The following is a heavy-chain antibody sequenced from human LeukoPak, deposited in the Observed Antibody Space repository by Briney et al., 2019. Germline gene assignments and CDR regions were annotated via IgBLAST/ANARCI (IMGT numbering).Heavy chain of an antibody. Sequence: GGSLRLSCAASGFXFNKFYMGWVRQAPGKGREWVADIKQDGSERSYVDSVKGRFTISRDNAKNSLYLQLDSLRAEDTAVYYCARENYWKFDYWGQGTLVTVSS. D-gene: IGHD1-1*01. J-gene: IGHJ4*02. CDR3: ARENYWKFDY. CDR2: IKQDGSER. CDR1: GFXFNKFY. V-gene: IGHV3-7*05.